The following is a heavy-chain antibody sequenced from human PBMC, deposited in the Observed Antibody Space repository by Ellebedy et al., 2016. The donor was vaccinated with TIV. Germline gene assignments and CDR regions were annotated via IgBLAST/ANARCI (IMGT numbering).Heavy chain of an antibody. Sequence: PGGSLRLSCAASGFTFSSYAMSWVRQAPGKGLEWVSTISSTGSRTYYADSVEGRFIISRDTSKKTLYLQMNGLRAEDTAIYYCAKGRGGGSDSSAPRYYFDYWGLGTLVTVSS. J-gene: IGHJ4*02. CDR3: AKGRGGGSDSSAPRYYFDY. D-gene: IGHD3-22*01. CDR2: ISSTGSRT. CDR1: GFTFSSYA. V-gene: IGHV3-23*01.